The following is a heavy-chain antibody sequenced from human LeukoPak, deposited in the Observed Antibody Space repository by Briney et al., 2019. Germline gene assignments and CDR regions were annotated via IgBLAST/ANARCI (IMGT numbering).Heavy chain of an antibody. V-gene: IGHV3-23*01. Sequence: GGSLRLSCAVSGITLSNYGMSWVRQAPGKGLEWVAGLGGSGGGTNYADSVKGRFTISRDNAKNTLYLQMNSLRAEDTAVYYCAKVRLIAGSRYFDYWGQGTLVTVSS. CDR1: GITLSNYG. J-gene: IGHJ4*02. CDR2: LGGSGGGT. CDR3: AKVRLIAGSRYFDY. D-gene: IGHD1-20*01.